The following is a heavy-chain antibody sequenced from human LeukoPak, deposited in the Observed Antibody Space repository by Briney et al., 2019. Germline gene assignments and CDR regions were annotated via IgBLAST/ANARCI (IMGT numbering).Heavy chain of an antibody. CDR2: IYHSGST. D-gene: IGHD1-7*01. CDR3: ARASWNYSLDY. V-gene: IGHV4-30-2*01. Sequence: PSETLSLTCAVSGGSISSGGYSWSWIRQPPGKGLEWIGYIYHSGSTYYNPSLKSRVTISVDRSKNQFSLKLNSVTAADTAVYYCARASWNYSLDYWGQGTLVTVSS. CDR1: GGSISSGGYS. J-gene: IGHJ4*02.